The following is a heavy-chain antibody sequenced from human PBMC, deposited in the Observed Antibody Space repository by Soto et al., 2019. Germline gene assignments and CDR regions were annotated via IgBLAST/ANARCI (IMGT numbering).Heavy chain of an antibody. CDR2: IGTAGDT. D-gene: IGHD3-10*01. Sequence: GGSLRLSCAASGFTFSSYDMHWVRQATGKGLEWVSAIGTAGDTYYPGSVKGRFTISRENAKNSLYLQMNSLRAGDTAVYYCARPHITMVRGVITSHYYMDVWGKGTTVTVSS. J-gene: IGHJ6*03. CDR1: GFTFSSYD. CDR3: ARPHITMVRGVITSHYYMDV. V-gene: IGHV3-13*01.